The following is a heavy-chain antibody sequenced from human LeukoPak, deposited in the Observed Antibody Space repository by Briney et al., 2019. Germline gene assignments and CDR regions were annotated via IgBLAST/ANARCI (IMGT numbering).Heavy chain of an antibody. CDR3: ARGPDNYFGSVSVLLGVD. V-gene: IGHV1-69*13. CDR2: IIPIFGLA. D-gene: IGHD3-10*01. J-gene: IGHJ4*02. CDR1: GYTFTGYY. Sequence: SVKVSCKASGYTFTGYYMHWVRQAPGQGLEWMGGIIPIFGLANYAQKFQGRVTITADELTSTTYMELSRLRSEDTAFYYCARGPDNYFGSVSVLLGVDWGQGTLVTVSS.